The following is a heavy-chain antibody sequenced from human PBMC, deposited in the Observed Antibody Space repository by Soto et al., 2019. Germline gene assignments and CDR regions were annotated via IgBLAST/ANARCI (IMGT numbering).Heavy chain of an antibody. CDR3: AKDHGLWFGELLNWFDP. CDR1: GFTFSSYG. V-gene: IGHV3-30*18. J-gene: IGHJ5*02. Sequence: GGSLRLSCAASGFTFSSYGMHWVRQAPGKGLEWVAVISYDGSNKYYADSVKGRFTISRDNSKNTLYLQMNSLRAEDTAVYYCAKDHGLWFGELLNWFDPWGQGTLVTVSS. D-gene: IGHD3-10*01. CDR2: ISYDGSNK.